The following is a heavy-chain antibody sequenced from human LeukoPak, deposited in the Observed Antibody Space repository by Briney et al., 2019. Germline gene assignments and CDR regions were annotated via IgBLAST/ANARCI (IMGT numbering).Heavy chain of an antibody. CDR1: GFSLSTSGVG. V-gene: IGHV2-5*01. Sequence: RKSGPTLVNPTQTLTLTCTFSGFSLSTSGVGVGWIRQPPGKALEWLALIYWNDDKRYSPSLKSRLTITKDTSKNQVVLTMTNMNPVDTATYYCAHSYSSGWCGPAWFDPWGQGTLVTVSS. J-gene: IGHJ5*02. CDR2: IYWNDDK. CDR3: AHSYSSGWCGPAWFDP. D-gene: IGHD6-19*01.